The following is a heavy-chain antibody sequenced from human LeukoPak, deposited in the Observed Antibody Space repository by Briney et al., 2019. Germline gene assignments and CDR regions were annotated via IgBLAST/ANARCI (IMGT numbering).Heavy chain of an antibody. CDR3: AREGAAAGTYYYYGMDV. CDR2: IKQDGSEK. CDR1: GFTFSSYW. Sequence: GGSLRLSCAASGFTFSSYWMSWVRQAPGKGLEWVANIKQDGSEKYYVDSVKGRFTISRDNAKKSLYLQMNSLRAEDTAVYYCAREGAAAGTYYYYGMDVWGQGTTVTVSS. D-gene: IGHD6-13*01. V-gene: IGHV3-7*01. J-gene: IGHJ6*02.